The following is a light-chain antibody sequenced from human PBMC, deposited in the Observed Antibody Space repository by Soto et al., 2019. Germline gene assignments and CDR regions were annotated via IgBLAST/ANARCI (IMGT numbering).Light chain of an antibody. CDR1: SSDVGGYNY. J-gene: IGLJ1*01. CDR3: SSYAGSNNYV. V-gene: IGLV2-8*01. CDR2: EVS. Sequence: QSVLTQPPSASGSPGQSVTISCTGTSSDVGGYNYVSWYQQHPGKAPKLMIYEVSKRPSGVPDRFSGSKSGNTASLTVSGLRAEDDADYYCSSYAGSNNYVFGTGTKVTVL.